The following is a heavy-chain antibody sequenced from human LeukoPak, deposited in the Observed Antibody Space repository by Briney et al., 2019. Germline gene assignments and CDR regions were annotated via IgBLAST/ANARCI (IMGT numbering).Heavy chain of an antibody. D-gene: IGHD7-27*01. CDR2: ISHDGTNE. CDR1: GFSFSSYG. V-gene: IGHV3-30*03. CDR3: ARDAGTWGYGYNFDY. Sequence: PGESLRLSCAASGFSFSSYGMHWVRQAPGKGLEWVAVISHDGTNEYYADPVKGRFTISRDNSKNTLYLQLNSLRTEDTAVYYCARDAGTWGYGYNFDYWGQGTLASVSS. J-gene: IGHJ4*02.